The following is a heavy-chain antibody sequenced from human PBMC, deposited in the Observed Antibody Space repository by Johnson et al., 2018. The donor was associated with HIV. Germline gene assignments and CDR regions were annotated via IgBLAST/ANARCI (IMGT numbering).Heavy chain of an antibody. J-gene: IGHJ3*02. CDR2: ISHDGSNK. Sequence: QVQLVESGGGLVQPGRSLRLSCAASGFTFSSYSMHWVRQAPGKGLEWVAVISHDGSNKYYADSVKGRFTISRDNSKNTLYLQMNSLRPEDTAVYFCARGGLYIQFLAFDAFDIWGQGTMVTVSS. CDR3: ARGGLYIQFLAFDAFDI. D-gene: IGHD4-11*01. CDR1: GFTFSSYS. V-gene: IGHV3-30-3*01.